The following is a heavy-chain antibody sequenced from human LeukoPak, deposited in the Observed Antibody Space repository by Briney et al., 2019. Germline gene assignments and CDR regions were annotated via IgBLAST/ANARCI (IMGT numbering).Heavy chain of an antibody. Sequence: SVKVSCKASGGTFSSYAISWVRQAPGQGLEWMGGIIPIFGTANYAQKFQGRVTITADESTSTAYMELSSLRSEDTAVYYCAREGLADRWLDPWGQGTLVTVSS. CDR1: GGTFSSYA. CDR2: IIPIFGTA. D-gene: IGHD2-15*01. CDR3: AREGLADRWLDP. J-gene: IGHJ5*02. V-gene: IGHV1-69*13.